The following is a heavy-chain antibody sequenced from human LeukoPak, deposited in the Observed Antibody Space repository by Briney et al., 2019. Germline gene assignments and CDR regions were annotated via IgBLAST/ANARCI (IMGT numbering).Heavy chain of an antibody. CDR2: ISGGGGGGATT. V-gene: IGHV3-23*01. CDR1: GFTFSTYW. Sequence: RGSPCPSCAASGFTFSTYWMTWVCQAPGKGLEWVSAISGGGGGGATTYYADSVKGRLTISRDNSKNTLYLQMSSLRAEDTAIYYCANFVFGSSWFQPWGQGTLVTVSS. D-gene: IGHD1-26*01. CDR3: ANFVFGSSWFQP. J-gene: IGHJ1*01.